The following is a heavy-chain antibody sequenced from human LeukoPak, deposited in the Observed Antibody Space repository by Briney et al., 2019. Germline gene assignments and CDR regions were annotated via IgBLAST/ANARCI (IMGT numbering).Heavy chain of an antibody. J-gene: IGHJ5*02. CDR3: ARLVLWFGELLPNNWFDP. CDR1: GGSISSSSYY. V-gene: IGHV4-39*01. Sequence: SETLSLTCTVSGGSISSSSYYWGWIRQPPGKGLEWIGSIYYSGSTYYNPSLKSRVTITVDTSKNQFSLKLSSVTAAGTAVYYCARLVLWFGELLPNNWFDPWGQGTLVTVSS. D-gene: IGHD3-10*01. CDR2: IYYSGST.